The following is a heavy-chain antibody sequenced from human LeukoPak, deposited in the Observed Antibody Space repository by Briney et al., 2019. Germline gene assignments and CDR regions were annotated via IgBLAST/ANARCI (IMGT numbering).Heavy chain of an antibody. D-gene: IGHD3-10*01. J-gene: IGHJ4*02. CDR1: GGSIDDSNYY. CDR2: FYYTGNT. CDR3: ARRFHGSGSHFFDY. V-gene: IGHV4-39*01. Sequence: SETLSLTCIVSGGSIDDSNYYWGWIRQPPEKGLEWIGSFYYTGNTYYSPSLQSRFTISADTSNNQFSLSLRSVTASDTAVYYCARRFHGSGSHFFDYWGQGKLVSVSS.